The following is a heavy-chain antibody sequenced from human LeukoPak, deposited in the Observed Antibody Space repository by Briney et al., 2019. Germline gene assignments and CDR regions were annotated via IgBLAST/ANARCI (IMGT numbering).Heavy chain of an antibody. CDR1: GFTFSSYA. D-gene: IGHD1-26*01. CDR3: ARDLLVGATSRYFDY. J-gene: IGHJ4*02. CDR2: ISSSSSYI. Sequence: NPGGSLRLSCAASGFTFSSYAMNWVRQAPGKGLEWVSSISSSSSYIYYADSVKGRFTISRDNAKNSLYLQMNSLRAEDTAVYYCARDLLVGATSRYFDYWGQGTLVTVSS. V-gene: IGHV3-21*01.